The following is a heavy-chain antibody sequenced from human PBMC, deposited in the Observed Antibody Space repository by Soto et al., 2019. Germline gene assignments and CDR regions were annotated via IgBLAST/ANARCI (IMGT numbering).Heavy chain of an antibody. J-gene: IGHJ4*02. D-gene: IGHD6-13*01. CDR3: ASGASRWYPYFFDS. Sequence: QAQVVQSGAELRKPGSSVKLSCKASEGTFNSYAIAWWRQPPGQGLEWMGGIIPYYNTLNYAQKFQDRVTITADDSTNTVYMELSSLRSDDTAVYFCASGASRWYPYFFDSWAQGTLVTVSS. V-gene: IGHV1-69*01. CDR1: EGTFNSYA. CDR2: IIPYYNTL.